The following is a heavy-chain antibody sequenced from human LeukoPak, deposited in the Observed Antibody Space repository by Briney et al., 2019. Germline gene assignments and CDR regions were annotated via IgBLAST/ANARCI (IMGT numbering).Heavy chain of an antibody. CDR2: IYYSGST. D-gene: IGHD1-26*01. CDR3: ASIRPIWVGATTFFDY. Sequence: PSETLSLTCTVSGGSISSSSYYWGWIRQPPGKGLEWIGSIYYSGSTYYNPSLKSRVTISVDTSKNQFSLKLSSVTAADTAVYYCASIRPIWVGATTFFDYWGQGTLVTVSS. CDR1: GGSISSSSYY. V-gene: IGHV4-39*07. J-gene: IGHJ4*02.